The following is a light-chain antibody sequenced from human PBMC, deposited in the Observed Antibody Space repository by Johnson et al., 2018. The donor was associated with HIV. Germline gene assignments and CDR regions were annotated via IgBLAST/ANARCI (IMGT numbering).Light chain of an antibody. CDR3: GTWDSSLSAGI. J-gene: IGLJ1*01. V-gene: IGLV1-51*02. CDR1: SSNIGNNY. CDR2: ENN. Sequence: QSVLTQPPSVSAAPGQKVTISCSGSSSNIGNNYVSWYQQVPGTAPKLLIYENNKRPSGIPDRFSGSKSATSATLGITGLQTGDEADYYCGTWDSSLSAGIFGPGTKGTVL.